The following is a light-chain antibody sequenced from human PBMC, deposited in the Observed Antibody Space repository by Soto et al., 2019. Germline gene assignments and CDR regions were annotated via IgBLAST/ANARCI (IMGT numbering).Light chain of an antibody. CDR2: GAS. V-gene: IGKV3-15*01. Sequence: EIVMTQSPATLSGSPGERATLSCRSSQSVSSNLAWYQQKPGQAPSLLIYGASTRSTVIPARFSASASVTPFYPTNSTLQSEHFAGYCCQPYHNWHSLTFGQGTQVDIK. CDR3: QPYHNWHSLT. J-gene: IGKJ1*01. CDR1: QSVSSN.